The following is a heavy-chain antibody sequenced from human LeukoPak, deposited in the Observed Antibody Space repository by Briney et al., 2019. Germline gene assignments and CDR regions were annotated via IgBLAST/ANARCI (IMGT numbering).Heavy chain of an antibody. D-gene: IGHD1-26*01. Sequence: GGSLRLSCAASGFTFSNYAMSWVRQAPGEGLEWVSAISGSGVTTHYAGSVKGRFSISRDNSKNTLYLQMNSLRAEDTALYYCAKKVVVGATSPYSDFQDWGQGTLVTVSS. CDR2: ISGSGVTT. CDR3: AKKVVVGATSPYSDFQD. J-gene: IGHJ1*01. V-gene: IGHV3-23*01. CDR1: GFTFSNYA.